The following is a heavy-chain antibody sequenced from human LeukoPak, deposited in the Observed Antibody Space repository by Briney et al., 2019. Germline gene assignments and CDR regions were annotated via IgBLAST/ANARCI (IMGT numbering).Heavy chain of an antibody. V-gene: IGHV4-59*01. CDR3: ARGSWHYYYYYYMDV. CDR1: GGSISSYY. Sequence: SETLSLTCTVSGGSISSYYWSWIRQPPGKGLEWIGYIYYSGSTNYNPSLKSRVTISVDTSKNQFSLKLSSVTAADTAVYYCARGSWHYYYYYYMDVWGKGTTVTISS. CDR2: IYYSGST. J-gene: IGHJ6*03.